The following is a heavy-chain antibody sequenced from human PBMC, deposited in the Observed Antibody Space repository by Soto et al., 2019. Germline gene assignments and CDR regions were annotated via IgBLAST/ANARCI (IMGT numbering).Heavy chain of an antibody. CDR3: ARARDYNYGMDV. Sequence: ASVKVSCKASGYTFTSYYIHWVRQAPGQGLEWMGILNPSSGNTGYAQKFQGRVTMTRDTSTTTVYMELSSLRSEDTAVYYCARARDYNYGMDVWGQGTKVTVSS. CDR2: LNPSSGNT. V-gene: IGHV1-46*01. CDR1: GYTFTSYY. J-gene: IGHJ6*02.